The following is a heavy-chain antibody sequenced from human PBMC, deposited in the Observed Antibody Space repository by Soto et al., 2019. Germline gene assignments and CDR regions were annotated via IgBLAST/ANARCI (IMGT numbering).Heavy chain of an antibody. CDR2: ISNSGNT. CDR1: GFTFTNYA. Sequence: EEQLLESGGDLVQPGGSLRLSCAASGFTFTNYAMSWVRQAPGKGLEWVSTISNSGNTYYADSVKGRVTISRDNSKNTLFLHMNGLRAEDTALYYCAKESGGSLDSSLIVVGDAFDIWGQGTMVTVSS. CDR3: AKESGGSLDSSLIVVGDAFDI. D-gene: IGHD3-22*01. J-gene: IGHJ3*02. V-gene: IGHV3-23*01.